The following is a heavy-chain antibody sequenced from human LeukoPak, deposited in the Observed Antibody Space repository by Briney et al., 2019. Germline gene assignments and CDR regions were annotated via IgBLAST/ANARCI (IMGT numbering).Heavy chain of an antibody. CDR3: AREGNDYVWGSYRHQYENWFDP. J-gene: IGHJ5*02. Sequence: GASVKVSCKASGYTFTGYYIHWLRQAPGQGLEWMGWINPNSGDTNFAQKFQGRVTMTRDTSISTAYMELSRLRSDDTAVYYCAREGNDYVWGSYRHQYENWFDPWGQGTLVTVSS. V-gene: IGHV1-2*02. CDR1: GYTFTGYY. CDR2: INPNSGDT. D-gene: IGHD3-16*02.